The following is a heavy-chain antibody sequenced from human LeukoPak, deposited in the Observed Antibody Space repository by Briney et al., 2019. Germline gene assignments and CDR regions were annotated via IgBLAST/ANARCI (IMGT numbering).Heavy chain of an antibody. J-gene: IGHJ4*02. CDR2: INTNVGN. D-gene: IGHD3-22*01. Sequence: SETLSLTCTVSGVSISSNYWRWLRHPPGHGREWIGYINTNVGNNYQTSLKSRVTISLDPSKNQLSLQLSSVTAADTAVYYCARTFDTSGYFYYYDNWGQGTLVTVSS. CDR3: ARTFDTSGYFYYYDN. CDR1: GVSISSNY. V-gene: IGHV4-4*08.